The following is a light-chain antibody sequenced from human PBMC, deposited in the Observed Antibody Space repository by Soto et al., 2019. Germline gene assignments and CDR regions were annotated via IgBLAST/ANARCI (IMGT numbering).Light chain of an antibody. CDR2: DVN. V-gene: IGLV2-14*03. CDR1: STDVDGYDY. Sequence: ALTQPASVSGSPGQSITISCTGASTDVDGYDYVSWYQQHPGQAPKLMIYDVNNRPSGVSYRFSGSKSGDTASLTISGLQAEDDADYYCSSYTSSAPFYVFGTGTKVTVL. J-gene: IGLJ1*01. CDR3: SSYTSSAPFYV.